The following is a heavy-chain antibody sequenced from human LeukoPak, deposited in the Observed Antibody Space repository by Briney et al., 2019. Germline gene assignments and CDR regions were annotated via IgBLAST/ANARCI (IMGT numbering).Heavy chain of an antibody. CDR2: IYYSGST. CDR3: ARGLRVLRVYAIGGYYMDV. CDR1: GGSISSYY. Sequence: SETLSLTCTVSGGSISSYYWSWLRQPPGKGLEWVGYIYYSGSTNYNPSLKSRVTVSVDTSKNQFSLKLSSVTAAVTAVYYCARGLRVLRVYAIGGYYMDVWGKGTTVTVSS. J-gene: IGHJ6*03. D-gene: IGHD2-8*01. V-gene: IGHV4-59*12.